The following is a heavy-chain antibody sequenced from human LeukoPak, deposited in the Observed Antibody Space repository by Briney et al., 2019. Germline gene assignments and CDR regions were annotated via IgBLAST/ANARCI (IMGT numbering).Heavy chain of an antibody. J-gene: IGHJ6*03. Sequence: GGSLRLSCAASGFTFSSYGMHWVRQAPGKGLEWVAFIRYDGSNKYYADSVKGRFTISRDNSKNTLYLQMNSLRTEDTAVYYCAKDPVDQPLRLIDYYYYMDVWGKGTTVTVSS. CDR1: GFTFSSYG. V-gene: IGHV3-30*02. D-gene: IGHD2-2*01. CDR3: AKDPVDQPLRLIDYYYYMDV. CDR2: IRYDGSNK.